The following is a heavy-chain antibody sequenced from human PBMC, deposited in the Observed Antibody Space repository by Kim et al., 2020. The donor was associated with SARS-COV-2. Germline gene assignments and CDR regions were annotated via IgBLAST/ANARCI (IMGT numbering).Heavy chain of an antibody. CDR3: ARGRGIGTAMVRYDY. D-gene: IGHD5-18*01. Sequence: SQTLSLTCAVYGGSFSGYYWSWIRQPPGKGLEWIGEINHSGSTNYNPSLKSRVTISVDTSKNQFSLKLSSVTAADTAVYYCARGRGIGTAMVRYDYWGQGTLVTVSS. V-gene: IGHV4-34*01. CDR1: GGSFSGYY. CDR2: INHSGST. J-gene: IGHJ4*02.